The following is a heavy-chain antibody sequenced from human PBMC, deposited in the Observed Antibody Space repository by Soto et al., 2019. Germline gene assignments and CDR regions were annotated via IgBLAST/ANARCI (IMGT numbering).Heavy chain of an antibody. V-gene: IGHV3-21*01. CDR1: GFTFSSYS. CDR3: ARDFVVGGPTINYYYGMDV. J-gene: IGHJ6*02. Sequence: SLRLSCAASGFTFSSYSMNWVRQAPGKGLEWVSSISSSSYIYYADSVKGRFTISRDNSKNTLYLQMNSLGAEDTAVYYCARDFVVGGPTINYYYGMDVWGQGTTVTVSS. CDR2: ISSSSYI. D-gene: IGHD1-26*01.